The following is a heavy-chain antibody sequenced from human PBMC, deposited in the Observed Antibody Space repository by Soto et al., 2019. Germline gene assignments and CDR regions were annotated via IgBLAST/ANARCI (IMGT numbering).Heavy chain of an antibody. CDR1: GFTFRSYA. CDR2: ISGSGVGT. V-gene: IGHV3-23*01. D-gene: IGHD4-17*01. Sequence: EVQLLESGGGLVQPGGSLRLSCAASGFTFRSYAMSWVRQAPGKGLEWVSAISGSGVGTYYADSVKGRFTISRDNSKNTLYLRMNSLRAEDTAVYYCAQCMTPVTTFPFDVWGQGAMVTVSS. J-gene: IGHJ3*01. CDR3: AQCMTPVTTFPFDV.